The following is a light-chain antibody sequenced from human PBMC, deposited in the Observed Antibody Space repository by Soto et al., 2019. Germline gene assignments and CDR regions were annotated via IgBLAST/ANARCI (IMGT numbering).Light chain of an antibody. V-gene: IGKV3-11*01. J-gene: IGKJ5*01. CDR2: DAS. Sequence: DTVLTQSPGTLSLSPGERATLACRASQSVSDYLAWYQQKPGQAPRLLIYDASIRATGIPARFSGSGSGTDFTLTISTLEPEDFGVYYCQQRSNWPPITFGQGTRLEIK. CDR3: QQRSNWPPIT. CDR1: QSVSDY.